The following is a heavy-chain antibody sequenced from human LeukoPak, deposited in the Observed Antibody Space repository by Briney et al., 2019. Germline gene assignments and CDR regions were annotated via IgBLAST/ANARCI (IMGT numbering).Heavy chain of an antibody. CDR1: GASISTYY. D-gene: IGHD3-10*01. J-gene: IGHJ4*02. CDR3: ARYSGEYYYGSGSYYIDY. CDR2: MSYSGSH. Sequence: SETLSLTCTVSGASISTYYWTWIRQPPGKGLEWIGYMSYSGSHSYHSSLKSRVTISVDTSKNQFSLKLSSVTAADTAVYYCARYSGEYYYGSGSYYIDYWGQGTLVTVSS. V-gene: IGHV4-59*12.